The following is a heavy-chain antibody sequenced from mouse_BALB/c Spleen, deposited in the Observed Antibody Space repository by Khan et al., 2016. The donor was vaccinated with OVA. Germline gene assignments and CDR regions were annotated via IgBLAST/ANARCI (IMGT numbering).Heavy chain of an antibody. CDR3: ARAWVITTGSFDY. CDR1: GFSLTAYG. CDR2: IWAGGST. J-gene: IGHJ2*01. Sequence: QVQLKQSGPGLVAPSQSLSITCTVSGFSLTAYGVHWVRQPPGKGLEWLGVIWAGGSTNYNSALMSRLSISKDNSKSQVFLKMNSLQIDDTAMYXCARAWVITTGSFDYWGQGTTLTVSS. D-gene: IGHD2-4*01. V-gene: IGHV2-9*02.